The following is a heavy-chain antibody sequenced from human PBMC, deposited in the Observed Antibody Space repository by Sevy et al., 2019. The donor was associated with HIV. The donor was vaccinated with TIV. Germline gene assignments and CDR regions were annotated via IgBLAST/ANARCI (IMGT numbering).Heavy chain of an antibody. V-gene: IGHV3-15*01. CDR3: TTESVDTAMVPFDY. CDR1: GFTFSNAW. J-gene: IGHJ4*02. CDR2: IKSKTDGGTT. D-gene: IGHD5-18*01. Sequence: GGSLRLSCAASGFTFSNAWMSWVRQAPGKGLEWVGRIKSKTDGGTTDYAAPVKGRFTISRDDSKNTLYLQMNSLKTEDTAVYYCTTESVDTAMVPFDYWSQGTLVTVSS.